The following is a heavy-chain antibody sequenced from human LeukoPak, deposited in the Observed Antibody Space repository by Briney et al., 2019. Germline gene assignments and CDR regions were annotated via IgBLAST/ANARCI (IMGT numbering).Heavy chain of an antibody. CDR1: GFTFSDYY. J-gene: IGHJ4*02. CDR2: ISSSGSTI. D-gene: IGHD5-18*01. V-gene: IGHV3-11*04. CDR3: ARDAGYGYDRFDY. Sequence: GGSLRLSCAASGFTFSDYYMSWIRQAPGKGLEWVSYISSSGSTIFYADSVKGRFTISRDNAKNSLYLQMNSLRAEDTAVYYCARDAGYGYDRFDYWGQGTQVTVSS.